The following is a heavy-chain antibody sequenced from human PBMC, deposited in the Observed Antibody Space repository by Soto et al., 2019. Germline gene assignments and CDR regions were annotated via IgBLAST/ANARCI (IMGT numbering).Heavy chain of an antibody. CDR3: AIGSALLWFGEPLMDV. D-gene: IGHD3-10*01. CDR1: GYTFTGYY. J-gene: IGHJ6*03. Sequence: ASVKVSCKASGYTFTGYYMYWVRQAPGQGLEWMGWINPNSGGTNYAQKFQGWVTMTRDTSISTAYMELSRLRSDDTAVYYCAIGSALLWFGEPLMDVWGKGTTVTVSS. CDR2: INPNSGGT. V-gene: IGHV1-2*04.